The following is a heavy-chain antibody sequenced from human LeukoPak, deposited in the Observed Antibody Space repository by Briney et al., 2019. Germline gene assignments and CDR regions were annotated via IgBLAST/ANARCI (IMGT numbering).Heavy chain of an antibody. CDR2: IYTSGST. Sequence: SQTLSLTCTVSGGSISSGSYYWSWIRQPAGKGLEWIGRIYTSGSTNYNPSLKSRVTISVDTSKNQFSLKLSSVTAADTAVYYCARETPIAARLLDLWGKGTTVTVYS. CDR1: GGSISSGSYY. J-gene: IGHJ6*03. D-gene: IGHD6-6*01. CDR3: ARETPIAARLLDL. V-gene: IGHV4-61*02.